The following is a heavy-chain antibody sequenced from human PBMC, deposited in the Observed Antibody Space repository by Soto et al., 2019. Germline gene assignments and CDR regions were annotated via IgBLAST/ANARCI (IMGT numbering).Heavy chain of an antibody. D-gene: IGHD3-10*01. J-gene: IGHJ4*02. CDR3: AKSYYYGSGSYYNGFDY. CDR1: GFTFSAYG. Sequence: GGSLRLSCEVSGFTFSAYGRHWVRQDPGKGLEWVAAISHDGTNKNYADSVKGRFTISRDNSKNTLYLQMNSLRAEDTAVYYYAKSYYYGSGSYYNGFDYWGQGTLVTVSS. CDR2: ISHDGTNK. V-gene: IGHV3-30*18.